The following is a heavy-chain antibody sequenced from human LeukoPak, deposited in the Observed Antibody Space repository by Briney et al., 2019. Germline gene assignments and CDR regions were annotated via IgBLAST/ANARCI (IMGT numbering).Heavy chain of an antibody. CDR1: GYTFTEYY. D-gene: IGHD2-2*01. Sequence: ASVKVSFKASGYTFTEYYRHWVRQAPGQGRERMGWINPNSGGTTYAQKFRGRVTMTRDTSISTAYMELSRLRSDDTAVYYCARYYAVDAFDIWGQGTMVTVSS. V-gene: IGHV1-2*02. CDR2: INPNSGGT. J-gene: IGHJ3*02. CDR3: ARYYAVDAFDI.